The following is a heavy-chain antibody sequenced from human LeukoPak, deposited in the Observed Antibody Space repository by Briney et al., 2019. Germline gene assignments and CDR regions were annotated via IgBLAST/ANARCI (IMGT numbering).Heavy chain of an antibody. V-gene: IGHV4-59*08. CDR2: IYYSGST. CDR3: ARHVGYSSSPPFDY. D-gene: IGHD6-6*01. Sequence: SETLSLTCTVSGGSISSYYWSWIRQPPGKGLEWIGYIYYSGSTNYNPSLKSRVTISVDTSKNQFSLKLSSVTAADTAVYYCARHVGYSSSPPFDYWGQGTPVTVSS. J-gene: IGHJ4*02. CDR1: GGSISSYY.